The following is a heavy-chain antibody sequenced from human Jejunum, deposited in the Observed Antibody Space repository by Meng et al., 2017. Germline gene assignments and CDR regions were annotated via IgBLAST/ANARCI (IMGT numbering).Heavy chain of an antibody. D-gene: IGHD3-22*01. CDR2: IKSDETST. CDR3: ARGGYSVYDTFNI. CDR1: GFTSSNYW. V-gene: IGHV3-74*01. J-gene: IGHJ3*02. Sequence: GGSLRLSCAASGFTSSNYWMHWVRQAPGKGLVWVSRIKSDETSTNYADSVKGRFTISGDNARNTLYLQMDSLGAEDTAVYYCARGGYSVYDTFNIWGQGTVVTVSS.